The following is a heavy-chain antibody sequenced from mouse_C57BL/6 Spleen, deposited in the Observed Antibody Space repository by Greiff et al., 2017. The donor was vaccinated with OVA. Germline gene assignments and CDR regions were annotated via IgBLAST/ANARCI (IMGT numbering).Heavy chain of an antibody. CDR1: GYTFTSYW. D-gene: IGHD2-4*01. J-gene: IGHJ4*01. CDR2: IYPGSGST. V-gene: IGHV1-55*01. CDR3: ARGAYDYDDYYAMDY. Sequence: QVQLQQPGAELVKPGASVKMSCKASGYTFTSYWITWVKQRPGQGLEWIGDIYPGSGSTNYNEKFKSKATLTVDTSSSTAYMQLSSLTSEDSAVYYRARGAYDYDDYYAMDYWGKGTSVTVSS.